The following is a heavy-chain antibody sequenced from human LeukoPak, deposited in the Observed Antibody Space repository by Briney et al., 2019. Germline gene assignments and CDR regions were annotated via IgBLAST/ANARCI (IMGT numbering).Heavy chain of an antibody. CDR1: GFTFSSYA. CDR2: ISGSGGST. V-gene: IGHV3-23*01. CDR3: AKGAVAGLHFDY. Sequence: QPGGSLRLSCAASGFTFSSYAMSGLRQAPGKGLEWLSAISGSGGSTYYADSVKGRFTISRDNSKNTLYLQMNSLRAEDTAVYYCAKGAVAGLHFDYWGQGTLVTVSS. J-gene: IGHJ4*02. D-gene: IGHD6-19*01.